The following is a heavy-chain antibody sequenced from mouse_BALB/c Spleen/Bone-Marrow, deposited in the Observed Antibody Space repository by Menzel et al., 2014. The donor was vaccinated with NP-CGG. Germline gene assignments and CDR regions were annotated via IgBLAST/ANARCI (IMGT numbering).Heavy chain of an antibody. Sequence: EVQLQQSGAEPVKPGASVKLSCSASGFNIKDTYMHWVKQRPEQGLEWIGRIDPANGKTKYDPKFQGKATITADTSSNTAYPQLSSLTSEDTAVYYCARGHGYYVGYYFDNWGQGTTLTVSS. J-gene: IGHJ2*01. D-gene: IGHD2-3*01. CDR1: GFNIKDTY. CDR2: IDPANGKT. CDR3: ARGHGYYVGYYFDN. V-gene: IGHV14-3*02.